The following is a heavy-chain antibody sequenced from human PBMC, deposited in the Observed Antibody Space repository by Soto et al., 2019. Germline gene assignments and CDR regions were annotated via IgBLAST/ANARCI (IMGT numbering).Heavy chain of an antibody. CDR1: VGSISSGDYS. D-gene: IGHD3-3*01. J-gene: IGHJ5*02. CDR2: IYNSGIT. Sequence: SETLSLTCTVSVGSISSGDYSWSWVRQSPGKGLEWIGHIYNSGITYYNPSLKSRVVISIDTSRNQFSLRLNSLTAADRAVYFRARGVTVFGLVSRFWFDPWGQGTVVTVSS. V-gene: IGHV4-30-4*01. CDR3: ARGVTVFGLVSRFWFDP.